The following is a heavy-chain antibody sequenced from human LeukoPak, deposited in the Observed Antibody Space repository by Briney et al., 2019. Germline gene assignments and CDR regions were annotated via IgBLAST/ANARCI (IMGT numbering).Heavy chain of an antibody. J-gene: IGHJ6*02. D-gene: IGHD3-10*01. CDR1: GGSISSYY. V-gene: IGHV4-59*08. CDR3: ARLSLVRGVIIAHNYYYGMDV. Sequence: SETLSLTCTVSGGSISSYYWSWIRQPPGKGLEWIGYVYYSGSTNYNPSLKSRVTISVDTSKNQFSLKLSSVTAADTAVYYCARLSLVRGVIIAHNYYYGMDVWGQGTTVTVSS. CDR2: VYYSGST.